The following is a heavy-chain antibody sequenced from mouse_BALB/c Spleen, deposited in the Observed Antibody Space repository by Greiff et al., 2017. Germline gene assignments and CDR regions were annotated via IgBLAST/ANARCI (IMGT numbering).Heavy chain of an antibody. CDR1: GFSLTSYG. CDR2: IWSDGST. Sequence: VQRVESGPDLVAPSQSLSITCTVSGFSLTSYGVHWVRQPPGKGLEWLVVIWSDGSTTYNSALKSRLSISKDNSKSQVFLKMNSLQTDDTAMYYCARPYYGNYDYAMDYWGQGTSVTVSS. D-gene: IGHD2-10*01. J-gene: IGHJ4*01. CDR3: ARPYYGNYDYAMDY. V-gene: IGHV2-6-2*01.